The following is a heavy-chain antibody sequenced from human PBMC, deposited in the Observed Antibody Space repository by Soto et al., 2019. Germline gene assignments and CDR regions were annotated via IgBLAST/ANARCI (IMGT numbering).Heavy chain of an antibody. J-gene: IGHJ4*02. CDR2: VYYSGST. V-gene: IGHV4-39*01. CDR1: GGSISSTSYY. D-gene: IGHD3-22*01. CDR3: VRLLYDSAGYYYFAY. Sequence: PPETLSLTCTVSGGSISSTSYYWGWIRQPPGKGMEWIASVYYSGSTYYNPSLKSRVTISVDTSKNQFSLNLSSVTAADTALYYCVRLLYDSAGYYYFAYWGQGTLVTVSS.